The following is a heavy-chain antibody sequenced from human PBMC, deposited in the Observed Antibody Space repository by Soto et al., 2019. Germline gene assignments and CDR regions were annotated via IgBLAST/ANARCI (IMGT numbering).Heavy chain of an antibody. Sequence: VQLVESGGGVVQPGRSLRLSCAASGFTFSSYGMHWVRQAPGKGLEWVAVIWYDGSNKYYADSVKGRFTISRDNSKNTLYLQMNSLRAEDTAVYYCARSADYGDFDAFDIWGQGTMVTVSS. CDR1: GFTFSSYG. J-gene: IGHJ3*02. V-gene: IGHV3-33*01. CDR2: IWYDGSNK. D-gene: IGHD4-17*01. CDR3: ARSADYGDFDAFDI.